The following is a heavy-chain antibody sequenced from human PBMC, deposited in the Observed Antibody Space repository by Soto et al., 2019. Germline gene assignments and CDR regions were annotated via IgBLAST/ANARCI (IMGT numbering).Heavy chain of an antibody. D-gene: IGHD1-7*01. J-gene: IGHJ6*02. CDR2: ISAYNGNT. V-gene: IGHV1-18*01. CDR3: ASVYGGTTYYYYYGMDV. Sequence: VASVKVSCKASGYTFTSYGISWVRQAPGQGLEWMGWISAYNGNTNYAQKFQGRVTMTTDTSTSTAYMELSSLRSEDTAVYYCASVYGGTTYYYYYGMDVWGQGTTVTVSS. CDR1: GYTFTSYG.